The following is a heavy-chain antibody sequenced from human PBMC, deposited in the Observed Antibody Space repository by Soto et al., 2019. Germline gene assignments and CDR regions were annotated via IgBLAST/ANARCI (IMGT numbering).Heavy chain of an antibody. D-gene: IGHD3-16*02. V-gene: IGHV3-73*01. Sequence: EVQLVESGGGLVQPGGSLKLSCAASGFTFSGSAMHWVRQASGKGLEWVGRIRSKANSYATAYAASVKGRFTISRDDSKNTAYLQMNSLKTDDTAVYYCPRPYNTFGRVIEYWGQGTLVTVSS. J-gene: IGHJ4*02. CDR1: GFTFSGSA. CDR3: PRPYNTFGRVIEY. CDR2: IRSKANSYAT.